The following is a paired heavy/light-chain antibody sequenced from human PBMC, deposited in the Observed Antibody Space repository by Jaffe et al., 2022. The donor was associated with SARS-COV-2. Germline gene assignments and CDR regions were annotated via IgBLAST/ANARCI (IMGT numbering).Heavy chain of an antibody. CDR2: IYYSGST. J-gene: IGHJ4*02. CDR3: VRRMIGSGNWDFDY. V-gene: IGHV4-39*01. CDR1: GGSVSSSTYF. Sequence: QLQLQESGPGLVKPSETLSLTCTVSGGSVSSSTYFWGWIRQPPGKGLEWIGTIYYSGSTYYNPSLKSRVTISVDTSKNQFSLKLSSVTAADTAVYYCVRRMIGSGNWDFDYWGQGTLVTVSS. D-gene: IGHD3-10*01.
Light chain of an antibody. V-gene: IGLV2-8*01. CDR2: DVT. CDR3: SSYAGNNNMV. J-gene: IGLJ2*01. Sequence: QSALTQPPSASGSPGQSVTISCTGTSSDVGRYNYVSWYQQHPGKAPKLMIYDVTKRPSGVPDRFSGSKSGNTASLTVSGLQVEDEADYYCSSYAGNNNMVFGGGTKLTVL. CDR1: SSDVGRYNY.